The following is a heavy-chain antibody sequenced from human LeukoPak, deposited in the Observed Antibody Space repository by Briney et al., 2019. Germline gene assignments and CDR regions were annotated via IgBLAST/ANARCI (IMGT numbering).Heavy chain of an antibody. CDR2: INPSGGST. J-gene: IGHJ4*02. CDR3: ARDRTNYYDSSGCLDY. CDR1: GYTFTSYY. Sequence: ASVTVSCKASGYTFTSYYMHWVRQAPGQGLEWMGIINPSGGSTSYAQKFQGRVTMTRDMSTSTVYMELSSLRSEDTAVYYCARDRTNYYDSSGCLDYWGQGTLVTVSS. D-gene: IGHD3-22*01. V-gene: IGHV1-46*01.